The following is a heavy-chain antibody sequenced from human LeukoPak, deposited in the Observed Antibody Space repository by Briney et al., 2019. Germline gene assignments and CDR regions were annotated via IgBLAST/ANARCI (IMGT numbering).Heavy chain of an antibody. CDR1: EFSVGSNY. J-gene: IGHJ3*02. CDR3: ARVTVTTYDAFDI. V-gene: IGHV3-74*01. Sequence: GGSLRLSCAASEFSVGSNYMTWVRQAPGKGLVWVSRINSDGSSTSYADSVKGRFTISRDNAKNTLYLQMNSLRAEDTAVYYCARVTVTTYDAFDIWGQGTMVTVSS. D-gene: IGHD4-17*01. CDR2: INSDGSST.